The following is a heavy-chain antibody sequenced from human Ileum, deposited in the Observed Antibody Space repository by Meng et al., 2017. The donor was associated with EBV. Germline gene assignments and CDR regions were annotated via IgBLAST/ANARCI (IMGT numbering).Heavy chain of an antibody. CDR1: RASVTSSGYY. Sequence: QVQLQQSDPGLVVPSEPLSLTCTGSRASVTSSGYYWSWLRQSPGKGLEWLGYVNYNGDSTYNPSLKSRVTIFIDTSKKQFYLNLTSATAADTAIYYCARDLRVGGAFDYWGQGTLVTVSS. CDR3: ARDLRVGGAFDY. CDR2: VNYNGDS. V-gene: IGHV4-61*08. D-gene: IGHD1-26*01. J-gene: IGHJ4*02.